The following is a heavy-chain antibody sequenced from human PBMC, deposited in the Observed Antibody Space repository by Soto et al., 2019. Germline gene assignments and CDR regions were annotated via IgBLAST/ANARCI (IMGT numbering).Heavy chain of an antibody. J-gene: IGHJ2*01. Sequence: QVQVVQSGAEVKKPGASVKVACKASGYSFDTFGMSWVRQAPGQGLEWMGWISIEKGDTNSAQKFQDRVTMTTDTSTSTAYMDLRSLRSDDTAVYYCARCYCSVGSCFTCWHFDLWGRGTLVTVSS. D-gene: IGHD2-15*01. CDR2: ISIEKGDT. CDR3: ARCYCSVGSCFTCWHFDL. V-gene: IGHV1-18*01. CDR1: GYSFDTFG.